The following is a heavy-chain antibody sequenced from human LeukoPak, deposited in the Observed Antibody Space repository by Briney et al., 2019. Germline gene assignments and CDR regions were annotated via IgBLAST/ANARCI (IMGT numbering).Heavy chain of an antibody. Sequence: SVKVSCKASGGTFSSYAISWVRQAPGQGLEWMGRIIPILGIANYAQKFQGRVTITADKSTSTAYMELSSLRSEDTAVYYCARDRWYFDSSGYYYWYFDFWGRGPLVTV. D-gene: IGHD3-22*01. CDR1: GGTFSSYA. CDR3: ARDRWYFDSSGYYYWYFDF. CDR2: IIPILGIA. V-gene: IGHV1-69*04. J-gene: IGHJ2*01.